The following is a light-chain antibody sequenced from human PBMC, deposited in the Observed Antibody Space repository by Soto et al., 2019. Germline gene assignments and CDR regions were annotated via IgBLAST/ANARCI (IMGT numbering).Light chain of an antibody. V-gene: IGKV1-5*03. CDR1: QSISSW. J-gene: IGKJ4*01. CDR2: KAS. Sequence: DIQMTQSPSTLSASVGDRVTITCRASQSISSWLAWYQQKPGKAPKLLIYKASNLESGVPSRFSGSGSGTEFTRTISILEPDDVATYFCQQYNTYPLTFGGGTKVEIK. CDR3: QQYNTYPLT.